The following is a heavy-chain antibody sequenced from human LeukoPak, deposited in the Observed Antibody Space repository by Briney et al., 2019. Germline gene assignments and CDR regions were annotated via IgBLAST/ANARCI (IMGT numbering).Heavy chain of an antibody. D-gene: IGHD3-3*01. CDR3: ARQPNYDFWSGYYRFDY. Sequence: SETLSLACTVSGGSISSSSYYWGWIRQPPGKGLEWIGSIYYSGSAYYNPSLKSRVTISVDTSKNQFSLKLTSVTAADTAVYYCARQPNYDFWSGYYRFDYWGQGTLVTVSS. V-gene: IGHV4-39*01. CDR1: GGSISSSSYY. J-gene: IGHJ4*02. CDR2: IYYSGSA.